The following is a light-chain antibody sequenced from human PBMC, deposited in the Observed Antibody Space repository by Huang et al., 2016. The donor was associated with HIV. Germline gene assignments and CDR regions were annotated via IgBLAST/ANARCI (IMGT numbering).Light chain of an antibody. CDR2: DTS. J-gene: IGKJ1*01. Sequence: EIVLTQSPGTLSLSSGERATLSCRASQSVSSVYLAWYQQKPGQAPRLLIYDTSRRATGIPDRFSGSGSGTEFTLTISRREPEDFAVYYCQQYGNSPETFGQGTRVEVK. V-gene: IGKV3-20*01. CDR3: QQYGNSPET. CDR1: QSVSSVY.